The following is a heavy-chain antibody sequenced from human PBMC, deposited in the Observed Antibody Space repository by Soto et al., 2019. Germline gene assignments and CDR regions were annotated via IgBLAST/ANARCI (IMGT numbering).Heavy chain of an antibody. CDR3: AKDWGYGDFHYYYYYGMDV. V-gene: IGHV3-30*18. CDR2: ISYDGSNK. Sequence: GGSLRLSCAASGFTFSSYGMHWVRQAPGKGLEWVAVISYDGSNKYYADSVKGRFTISRDNSKNTLYLQMNSLRAEDTAVYYCAKDWGYGDFHYYYYYGMDVWGQGTTVTVSS. D-gene: IGHD4-17*01. CDR1: GFTFSSYG. J-gene: IGHJ6*02.